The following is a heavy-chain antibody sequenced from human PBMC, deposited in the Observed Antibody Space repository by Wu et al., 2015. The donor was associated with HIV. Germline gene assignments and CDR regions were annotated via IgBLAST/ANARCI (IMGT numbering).Heavy chain of an antibody. CDR3: ARSPEYDDSGVYYSGPPDY. Sequence: QVQLVQSGTEVKKPEASVKVSCKASGYTFTGYYIHWVRQAPGQGLEWMGWINPNSGDTDYAQEFQGRVTMARDTSISTAYMELSRLTSDDTAVYYCARSPEYDDSGVYYSGPPDYWGQGTLVTVSS. D-gene: IGHD2-8*02. CDR2: INPNSGDT. V-gene: IGHV1-2*02. CDR1: GYTFTGYY. J-gene: IGHJ4*02.